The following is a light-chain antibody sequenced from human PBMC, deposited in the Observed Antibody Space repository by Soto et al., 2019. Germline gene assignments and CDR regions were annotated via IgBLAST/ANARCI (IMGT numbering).Light chain of an antibody. Sequence: QSVLTKPASVSGSPGESIAISCTGTSSDVGGYNYVSWYPQHPGKAPKLMIHEVSNRPSRISDRFSGYTSGNTASPPNSGLQADDEADYYCISHPSYSPRGFGTGTKVNV. CDR3: ISHPSYSPRG. CDR1: SSDVGGYNY. V-gene: IGLV2-14*01. CDR2: EVS. J-gene: IGLJ1*01.